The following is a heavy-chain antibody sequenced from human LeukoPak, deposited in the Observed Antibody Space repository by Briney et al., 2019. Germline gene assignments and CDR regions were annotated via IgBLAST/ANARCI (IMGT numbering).Heavy chain of an antibody. J-gene: IGHJ4*02. CDR1: GGSISSINYY. Sequence: SETLSLTCAVSGGSISSINYYWGWIRQPPGKGLEWIGTIYYSGSTYYNPSLKSRVTISADTSKNQFSLKVRSVTAADTAVYYCVRNVAGHFGGFHFDDWGQGTLVTVSS. CDR3: VRNVAGHFGGFHFDD. D-gene: IGHD2-21*01. V-gene: IGHV4-39*07. CDR2: IYYSGST.